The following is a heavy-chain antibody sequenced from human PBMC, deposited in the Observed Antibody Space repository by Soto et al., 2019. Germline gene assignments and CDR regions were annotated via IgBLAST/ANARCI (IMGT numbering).Heavy chain of an antibody. V-gene: IGHV3-30-3*01. Sequence: GGSLRLSCAASGFTFSSYAMHWVRQAPGKGLEWVAVISYDGSNKYYADSVKGRFTISRDNSKNTLYLQMNSLRAEDTAVYFCARGPSSLTRFDYWGQGTLVTVSS. D-gene: IGHD2-2*01. CDR3: ARGPSSLTRFDY. J-gene: IGHJ4*02. CDR2: ISYDGSNK. CDR1: GFTFSSYA.